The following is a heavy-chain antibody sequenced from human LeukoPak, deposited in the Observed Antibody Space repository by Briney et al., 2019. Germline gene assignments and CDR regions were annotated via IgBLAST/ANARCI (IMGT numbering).Heavy chain of an antibody. V-gene: IGHV5-51*01. CDR2: IYPEDSNT. J-gene: IGHJ4*02. CDR3: ARRRDLYSGSYYPFDY. Sequence: GESLKISCKGSGYRFTTSWIGWVRQMPGKGLEWMVMIYPEDSNTRYGSSFQGQVTISADKSISTAYLQWNSLKASDTAMYYCARRRDLYSGSYYPFDYWGQGTLVTVPS. CDR1: GYRFTTSW. D-gene: IGHD1-26*01.